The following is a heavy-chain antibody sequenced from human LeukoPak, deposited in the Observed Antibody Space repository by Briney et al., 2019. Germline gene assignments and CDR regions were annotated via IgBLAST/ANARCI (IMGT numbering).Heavy chain of an antibody. J-gene: IGHJ4*02. CDR1: GLTFSSYG. D-gene: IGHD2-8*01. CDR3: ARGEYCTNGVCYGPLDY. V-gene: IGHV3-33*01. Sequence: GGSLRLSCAASGLTFSSYGMHWVRQAPGKGLEWVAVIWYDGSNKYYADSVKGRFTISRDNSKNTLYLQMNSLRAEDTAVYYCARGEYCTNGVCYGPLDYWGQGTLVTVSS. CDR2: IWYDGSNK.